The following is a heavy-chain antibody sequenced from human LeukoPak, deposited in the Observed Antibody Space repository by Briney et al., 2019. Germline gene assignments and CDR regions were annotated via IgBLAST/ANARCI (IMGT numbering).Heavy chain of an antibody. D-gene: IGHD4-17*01. Sequence: SETLSLTCTVSGGSISSYCWSWIRQPAGKGLEWIGRIYTSGSTNYNPSLKSRVTMSVDTSKNQFSLKLSSVTAADTAVYYCARVYGDYVDYYGMDVWGQGTTVTVSS. CDR3: ARVYGDYVDYYGMDV. V-gene: IGHV4-4*07. J-gene: IGHJ6*02. CDR1: GGSISSYC. CDR2: IYTSGST.